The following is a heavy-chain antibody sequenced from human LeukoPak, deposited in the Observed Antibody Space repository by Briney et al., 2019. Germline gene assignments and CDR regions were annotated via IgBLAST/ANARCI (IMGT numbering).Heavy chain of an antibody. Sequence: ASVKVSCKASGYTFTGYYIHWVRQAPGQGLEWVGLINPSGGSTNYAQKFQGRVTMTRDTSTSTVYMELSSLRSEDTAVYYCARGPRITLIRGGQWYYYLDVWGKGTTVTISS. CDR1: GYTFTGYY. D-gene: IGHD3-10*01. V-gene: IGHV1-46*01. J-gene: IGHJ6*03. CDR3: ARGPRITLIRGGQWYYYLDV. CDR2: INPSGGST.